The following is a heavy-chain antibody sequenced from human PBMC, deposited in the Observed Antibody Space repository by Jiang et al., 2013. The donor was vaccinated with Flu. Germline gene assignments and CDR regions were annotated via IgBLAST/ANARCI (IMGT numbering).Heavy chain of an antibody. J-gene: IGHJ6*02. CDR1: GFTFSSYA. CDR2: ISYDGSNK. V-gene: IGHV3-30-3*01. D-gene: IGHD2-2*01. Sequence: VQLVESGGGVVQPGGSLRLSCAASGFTFSSYAMHWVRQAPGKGLEWVAVISYDGSNKYYADSVKGRFTISRDNSKNTLYLQMNSLRAEDTAVYYCARDSRNCSSTSCYWYYYYYGMDVWGQGT. CDR3: ARDSRNCSSTSCYWYYYYYGMDV.